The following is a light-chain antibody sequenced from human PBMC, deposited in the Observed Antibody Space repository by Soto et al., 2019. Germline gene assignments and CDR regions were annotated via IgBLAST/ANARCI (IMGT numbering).Light chain of an antibody. V-gene: IGKV3-20*01. CDR2: DAS. CDR1: QSVSSN. J-gene: IGKJ1*01. Sequence: EIVMTQSPATLSVSPGERATLSCRASQSVSSNLAWYQQKPGQAPRLLIYDASNRATGIPVRFSGSGSGTDFTLTISRLEPEDFAVYYCQQYGSSPWTFGQGTKVDIK. CDR3: QQYGSSPWT.